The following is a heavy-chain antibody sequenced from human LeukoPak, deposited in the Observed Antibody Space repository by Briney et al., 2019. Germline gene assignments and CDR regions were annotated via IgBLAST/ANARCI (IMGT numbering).Heavy chain of an antibody. CDR1: GFTFSSYS. D-gene: IGHD3-10*01. V-gene: IGHV3-21*01. CDR3: AREYYYGSGSNVYYYYMDV. Sequence: GGSLRLSCAASGFTFSSYSMNWVRQAPGKGLEWVSSISSSSSYIYYADSVKGRFTISRDNAKNSLYLQMNSLRAEDTAVYYCAREYYYGSGSNVYYYYMDVWGKGTTVTVSS. J-gene: IGHJ6*03. CDR2: ISSSSSYI.